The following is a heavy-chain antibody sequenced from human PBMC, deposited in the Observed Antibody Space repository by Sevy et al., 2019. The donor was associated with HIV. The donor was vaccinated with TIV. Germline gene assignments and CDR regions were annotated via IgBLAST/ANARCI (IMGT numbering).Heavy chain of an antibody. CDR2: ISSSSSYI. CDR1: GFTFSSYS. J-gene: IGHJ4*02. Sequence: GGSLRLSCAASGFTFSSYSMNWVRQAPGKGLEWVSSISSSSSYIYYADSVKGRFTISRDKAKNSLYLQMNSLRAEDTAVYYCARDRGYSGYLYFDYWGQGTLVTVSS. D-gene: IGHD5-12*01. V-gene: IGHV3-21*01. CDR3: ARDRGYSGYLYFDY.